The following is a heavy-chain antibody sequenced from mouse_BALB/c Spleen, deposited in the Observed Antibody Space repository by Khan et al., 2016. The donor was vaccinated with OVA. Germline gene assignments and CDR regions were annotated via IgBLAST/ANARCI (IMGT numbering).Heavy chain of an antibody. V-gene: IGHV5-9*02. D-gene: IGHD2-4*01. CDR3: ARSSYYDRGCMAY. CDR2: ISSTGSYT. Sequence: VELVESGGGLVKPGGSLKLSCEASGFTFNSYDMSWVRQTPEKRLEWVATISSTGSYTYYPDSVKGRFTFSRDTASNTLYLQMSSLRSEDTALCEGARSSYYDRGCMAYWGQGTLVTVSA. CDR1: GFTFNSYD. J-gene: IGHJ3*01.